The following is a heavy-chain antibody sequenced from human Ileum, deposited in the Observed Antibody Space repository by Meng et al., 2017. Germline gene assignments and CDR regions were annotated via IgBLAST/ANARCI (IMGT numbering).Heavy chain of an antibody. CDR3: VRAQYDYWSDYSTYLDY. Sequence: GESLKISCAASGFPFSSYWMHWVRQAPGKGLEWLARIHPDGMRTNYADSVKGRFTVSRDNDKNTLNIQMNSLRAEDTAVYFCVRAQYDYWSDYSTYLDYWGQGTRVTVSS. J-gene: IGHJ4*02. CDR2: IHPDGMRT. CDR1: GFPFSSYW. V-gene: IGHV3-74*01. D-gene: IGHD3-3*01.